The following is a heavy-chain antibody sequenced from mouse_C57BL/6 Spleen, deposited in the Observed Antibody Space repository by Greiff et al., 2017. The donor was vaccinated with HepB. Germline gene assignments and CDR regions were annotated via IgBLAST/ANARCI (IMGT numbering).Heavy chain of an antibody. Sequence: VQLVESGAELVRPGTSVKVSCKASGYAFTNYLIEWVKQRPGQGLEWIGVINPGSGGTNYNEKFKGKATLTADKSSSTAYMQLSSLTSEDSAVYFCARSSGDYWGQGTTLTVSS. CDR3: ARSSGDY. CDR2: INPGSGGT. J-gene: IGHJ2*01. V-gene: IGHV1-54*01. CDR1: GYAFTNYL.